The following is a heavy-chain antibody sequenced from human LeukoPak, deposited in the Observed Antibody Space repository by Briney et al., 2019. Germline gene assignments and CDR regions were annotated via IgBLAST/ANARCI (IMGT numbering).Heavy chain of an antibody. CDR1: GYSFTSYW. CDR2: IYPGDSDT. V-gene: IGHV5-51*01. Sequence: GESLKISCKGSGYSFTSYWIGWVRQMPGKGLEWMGIIYPGDSDTRYSPSFQGQVTISADKSIGTAYLQWSSLKASDTAMYYCASSSSGWYDRRCYFDYWGQGTLVTVSS. CDR3: ASSSSGWYDRRCYFDY. J-gene: IGHJ4*02. D-gene: IGHD6-19*01.